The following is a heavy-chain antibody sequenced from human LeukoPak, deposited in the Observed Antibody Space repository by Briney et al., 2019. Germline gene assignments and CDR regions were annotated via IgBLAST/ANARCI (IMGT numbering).Heavy chain of an antibody. Sequence: SETLSLTCTVSGGSINTYYWNWIRQPPGKRLEWVGYIYYSGSTNYNPSLKSRVTISVDTSKNQFYLKLSSVTAADTDVYYCARLSRSDSSGYYLDHWGQGTLVTVSS. CDR3: ARLSRSDSSGYYLDH. J-gene: IGHJ4*02. D-gene: IGHD3-22*01. CDR2: IYYSGST. V-gene: IGHV4-59*12. CDR1: GGSINTYY.